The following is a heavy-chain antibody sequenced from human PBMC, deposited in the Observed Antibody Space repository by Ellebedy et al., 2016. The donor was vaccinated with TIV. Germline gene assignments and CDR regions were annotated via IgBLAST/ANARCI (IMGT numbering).Heavy chain of an antibody. J-gene: IGHJ4*02. CDR3: ARAWGGSCFDY. Sequence: SGPTLVKPTQTLTLTCTFSGFSLNTSGVGVGWIRQPPGKALEWPALIYWDDDKRYSPSLESRLTITKDTSKNQVVLTMTNMDPVDTATYYCARAWGGSCFDYWGQGTLVTVSS. D-gene: IGHD2-2*03. CDR1: GFSLNTSGVG. CDR2: IYWDDDK. V-gene: IGHV2-5*02.